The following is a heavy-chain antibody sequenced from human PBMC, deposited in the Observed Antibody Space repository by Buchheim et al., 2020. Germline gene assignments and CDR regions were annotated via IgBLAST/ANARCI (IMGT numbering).Heavy chain of an antibody. Sequence: EVQLVESGGGLVQPGGSLRLSCAASGFSISSYWMHWVRQTPGKGLVWVSRINSDGSSTSDADSVQGRFTISRDNAKNTLTLQMNSLRAEDTAVYYCAREGYYYDSSGEGKYYYYGMDVWGQGTT. V-gene: IGHV3-74*01. J-gene: IGHJ6*02. D-gene: IGHD3-22*01. CDR3: AREGYYYDSSGEGKYYYYGMDV. CDR2: INSDGSST. CDR1: GFSISSYW.